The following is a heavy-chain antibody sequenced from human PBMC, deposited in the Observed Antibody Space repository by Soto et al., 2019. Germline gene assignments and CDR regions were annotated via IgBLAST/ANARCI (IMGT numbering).Heavy chain of an antibody. J-gene: IGHJ4*02. CDR3: AKDVGYSNEFDY. D-gene: IGHD4-4*01. V-gene: IGHV3-30*18. CDR2: ISYDGSNK. Sequence: ESGGGVVQPGRSLRLSCAASGFTLSSYGMHWVRQAPGKGLEWVAVISYDGSNKYYADSVKGRFTISRDNSKNTLYLQMNSLRAEDTAVYYCAKDVGYSNEFDYWGQGTLVTVSS. CDR1: GFTLSSYG.